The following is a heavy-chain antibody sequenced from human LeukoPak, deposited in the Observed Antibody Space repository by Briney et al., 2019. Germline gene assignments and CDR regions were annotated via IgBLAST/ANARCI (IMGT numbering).Heavy chain of an antibody. D-gene: IGHD7-27*01. CDR3: ARGQNWGLAYYFDY. CDR1: GFTVSNNY. J-gene: IGHJ4*02. CDR2: IYSGGST. Sequence: SGGSLRLSCAASGFTVSNNYMSWVRQAPGKGLEWVSIIYSGGSTYYADSVKGRFTISRDNSRNTLYLQMNSLRAEDTAVYYCARGQNWGLAYYFDYWGQGTLVTVSS. V-gene: IGHV3-66*01.